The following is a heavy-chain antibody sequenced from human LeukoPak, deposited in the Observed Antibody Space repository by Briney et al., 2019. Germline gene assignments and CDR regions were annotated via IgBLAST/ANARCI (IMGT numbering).Heavy chain of an antibody. CDR1: GYSISSGYY. V-gene: IGHV4-38-2*01. J-gene: IGHJ4*02. D-gene: IGHD3-9*01. CDR3: ALSGYRMYYFDY. CDR2: IYLSGST. Sequence: KPSETLSLTCAVSGYSISSGYYWGWIRQPPGKGLEWIGSIYLSGSTYYNPSLKSRVTISVDTSKNQFSLKLSSVTAADTAVYYCALSGYRMYYFDYWGQGTLVTVSS.